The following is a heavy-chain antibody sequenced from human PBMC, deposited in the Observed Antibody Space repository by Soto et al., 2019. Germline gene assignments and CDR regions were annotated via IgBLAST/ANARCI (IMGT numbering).Heavy chain of an antibody. V-gene: IGHV4-39*01. CDR2: IYYSGST. CDR1: GGSISSSSYY. CDR3: ARPSVAGTGVSDDAFDI. D-gene: IGHD6-19*01. Sequence: QLQLQESGPGLVKPSETLSLTCTVSGGSISSSSYYWGWIRQPPGKGLEWIGSIYYSGSTYYNPSLKSRVIISVDTSKNQFSLKLSSVTAADTAVYYCARPSVAGTGVSDDAFDIWGQGTMVTVSS. J-gene: IGHJ3*02.